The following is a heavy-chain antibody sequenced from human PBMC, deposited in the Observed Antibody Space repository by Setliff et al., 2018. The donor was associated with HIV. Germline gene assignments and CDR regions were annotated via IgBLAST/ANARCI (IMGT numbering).Heavy chain of an antibody. V-gene: IGHV4-39*01. J-gene: IGHJ4*02. CDR1: GGSISSSSYY. CDR3: ARLYRFSSGYSLGGFDY. D-gene: IGHD3-22*01. Sequence: PSETLSLTCTVSGGSISSSSYYWGWIRQPPGKGLEWIGSIYYSGSTYYNPSLKSRVTISVDTSKNQFSLKVNSVTAADTAVYYCARLYRFSSGYSLGGFDYWGQGTLVTVSS. CDR2: IYYSGST.